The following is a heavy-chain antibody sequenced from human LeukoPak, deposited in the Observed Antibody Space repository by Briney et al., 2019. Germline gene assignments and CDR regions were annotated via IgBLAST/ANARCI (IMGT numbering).Heavy chain of an antibody. CDR3: AKDGAQPGYFFDF. J-gene: IGHJ4*02. Sequence: GGSLRLSCKASAFTFSDFAMTWVRQSPGKGLEWVSSISNGGTSTYYVDSVKGRFTISRDNFRDTLYLQMHDLGAEDTALYFCAKDGAQPGYFFDFWGQGNLVTVSS. CDR1: AFTFSDFA. D-gene: IGHD1-26*01. V-gene: IGHV3-23*01. CDR2: ISNGGTST.